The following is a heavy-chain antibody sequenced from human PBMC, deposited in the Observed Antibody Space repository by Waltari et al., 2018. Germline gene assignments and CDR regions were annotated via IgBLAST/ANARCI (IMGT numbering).Heavy chain of an antibody. V-gene: IGHV3-53*02. CDR3: ATLGAYLGAFEV. CDR2: IFAGGGS. Sequence: EVQRVETGGALIHPGGSLRLSCAASEFLVRNHYMAWVGQAPGKGRELVSVIFAGGGSDSADSVTGRFTISRDNSQNTLYLVMHALRPDDTAVYYCATLGAYLGAFEVWGRGTMVTVSS. CDR1: EFLVRNHY. J-gene: IGHJ3*01. D-gene: IGHD3-16*01.